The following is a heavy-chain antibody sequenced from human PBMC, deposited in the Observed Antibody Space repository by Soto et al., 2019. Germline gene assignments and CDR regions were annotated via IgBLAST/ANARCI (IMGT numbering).Heavy chain of an antibody. Sequence: GASVKVSCKASDYTFTDYGISWVRQAPGQGLEWMGWISAYNGNTNYAQKLQDRVTMTTDTSTSTAYVEVRGLRSDDTAVYYCARGYGNYPHYYFGMDVWGQGTTVTVSS. CDR2: ISAYNGNT. J-gene: IGHJ6*02. D-gene: IGHD4-4*01. V-gene: IGHV1-18*04. CDR3: ARGYGNYPHYYFGMDV. CDR1: DYTFTDYG.